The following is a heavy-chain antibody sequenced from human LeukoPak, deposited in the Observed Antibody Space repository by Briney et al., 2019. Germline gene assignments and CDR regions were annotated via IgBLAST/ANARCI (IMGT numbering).Heavy chain of an antibody. CDR1: GGSFSTGGYY. CDR3: ARVYYYDNSGYGKDYFDY. J-gene: IGHJ4*02. CDR2: IEYSGKT. D-gene: IGHD3-22*01. V-gene: IGHV4-31*01. Sequence: PSQTLSLTCTVSGGSFSTGGYYSSWIRQHPEKGLERIGYIEYSGKTYYNPSLKSPVTISIDTSKNQFSLKLSYVAATDTAVYYCARVYYYDNSGYGKDYFDYWGQGTLVTVSS.